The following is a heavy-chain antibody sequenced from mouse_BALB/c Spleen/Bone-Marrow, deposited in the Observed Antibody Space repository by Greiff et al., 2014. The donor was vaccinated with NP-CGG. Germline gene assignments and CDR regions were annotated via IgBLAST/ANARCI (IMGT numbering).Heavy chain of an antibody. J-gene: IGHJ2*01. Sequence: VHVKQSGPELVKPGASVKISCKASGYTFTDYNMHWVKQSHGKSLEWIVYIYPHNGGNGYNQKFKNKATLTVDSSSRTAYMELRSLTSEDSAVYYCARSRGTTATTYYFDYWGQGTTLTVSS. V-gene: IGHV1S29*02. CDR1: GYTFTDYN. CDR3: ARSRGTTATTYYFDY. CDR2: IYPHNGGN. D-gene: IGHD1-2*01.